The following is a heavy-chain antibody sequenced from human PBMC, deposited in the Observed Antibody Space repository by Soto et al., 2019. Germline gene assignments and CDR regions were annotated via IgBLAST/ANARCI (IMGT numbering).Heavy chain of an antibody. CDR1: GFTFSSYA. CDR2: ISYDGSNK. Sequence: GGSLRLSCAASGFTFSSYAMHWVRQAPGKGLEWVAVISYDGSNKYYADSVKGRFTISRDNSKNTLYLQMNSLRAEDTAVYYCARVSLTRSSYYYGMDVWGQGTTVTVSS. J-gene: IGHJ6*02. V-gene: IGHV3-30-3*01. CDR3: ARVSLTRSSYYYGMDV.